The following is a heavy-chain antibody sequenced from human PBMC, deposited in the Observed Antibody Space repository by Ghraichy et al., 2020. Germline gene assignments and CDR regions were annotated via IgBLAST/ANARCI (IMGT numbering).Heavy chain of an antibody. CDR2: IRYDGSNK. V-gene: IGHV3-30*02. CDR1: GFTFSSYG. D-gene: IGHD2-2*02. CDR3: AKDRRLGYCSSTSCYTHRGYYYYGMDV. J-gene: IGHJ6*02. Sequence: GESLNISCAASGFTFSSYGMHWVRQAPGKGLEWVAFIRYDGSNKYYADSVKGRFTISRDNSKNTLYLQMNSLRAEDTAVYYCAKDRRLGYCSSTSCYTHRGYYYYGMDVWGQGTTVTVSS.